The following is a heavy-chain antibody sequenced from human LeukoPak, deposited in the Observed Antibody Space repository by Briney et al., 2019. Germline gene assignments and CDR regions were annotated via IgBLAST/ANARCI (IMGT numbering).Heavy chain of an antibody. Sequence: SETLSLTCTVSGGSISSYYWSWIRQPPGKGLEWIGYIYYSGSTNYNPSLKSRVTISVDTSKNQFSLKLSSVTAADTAVYYCARHQPFDPWGQGTLVTVSS. CDR3: ARHQPFDP. CDR1: GGSISSYY. V-gene: IGHV4-59*01. J-gene: IGHJ5*02. CDR2: IYYSGST.